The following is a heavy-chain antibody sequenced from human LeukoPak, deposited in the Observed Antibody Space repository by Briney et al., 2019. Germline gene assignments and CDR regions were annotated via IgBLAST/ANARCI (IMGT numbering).Heavy chain of an antibody. Sequence: GGSLRLSCAASGFTFSNYAMSWVRQAPGKGLEWVSTISNSGGSTYCADSVKGRFTISRDSSKNTLYLQMNSLRAEDTAVYYCARQNTPHGNFDYWGQGILVTVSS. CDR1: GFTFSNYA. J-gene: IGHJ4*02. V-gene: IGHV3-23*01. CDR2: ISNSGGST. D-gene: IGHD1-26*01. CDR3: ARQNTPHGNFDY.